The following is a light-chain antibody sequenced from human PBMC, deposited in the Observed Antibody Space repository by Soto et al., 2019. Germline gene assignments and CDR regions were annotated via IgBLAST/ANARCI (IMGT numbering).Light chain of an antibody. CDR1: QSVSSW. V-gene: IGKV1-5*03. CDR2: KAS. CDR3: QQYNSHSS. J-gene: IGKJ2*01. Sequence: DTQMTQSPSTLSASVGDRVTITCRASQSVSSWLAWYQQKPGKAPKLLISKASTLESGVPSRFSGSQSGTEFTLTISSLQPDDFGNYYCQQYNSHSSFGQGTKLEIK.